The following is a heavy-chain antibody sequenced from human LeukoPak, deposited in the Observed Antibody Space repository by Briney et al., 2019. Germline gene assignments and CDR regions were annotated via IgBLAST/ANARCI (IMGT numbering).Heavy chain of an antibody. D-gene: IGHD1-26*01. CDR1: GFTFSSYN. CDR2: ISRSSNYI. CDR3: ARRRGQGSYYYGMDA. Sequence: GGSLRLSCAASGFTFSSYNMNWVRQAPGKGLEWVSSISRSSNYIYYADSVKGRFTISRDNAENSLYLQMNSLRAEDTAVYYCARRRGQGSYYYGMDAWGQGTTVTVSS. V-gene: IGHV3-21*01. J-gene: IGHJ6*02.